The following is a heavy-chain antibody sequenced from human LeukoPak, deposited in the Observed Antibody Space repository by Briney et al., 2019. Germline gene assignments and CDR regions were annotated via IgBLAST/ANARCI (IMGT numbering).Heavy chain of an antibody. CDR2: INAGNGNT. V-gene: IGHV1-3*01. J-gene: IGHJ4*02. D-gene: IGHD3-10*01. CDR3: ARFDPPGMVRGVRPGYRSDY. CDR1: GYTFISYG. Sequence: ASVKVSCKASGYTFISYGITWVRQAPGQRLEWMGWINAGNGNTKYSQKFQGRVTITRDTSASTAYKELSSLRSEDTAVYYCARFDPPGMVRGVRPGYRSDYWGQGTLVTVSS.